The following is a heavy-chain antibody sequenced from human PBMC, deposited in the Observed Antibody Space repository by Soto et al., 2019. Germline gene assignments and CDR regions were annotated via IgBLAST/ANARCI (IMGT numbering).Heavy chain of an antibody. CDR2: IYYSGST. CDR3: ARHSDCSGGSCYSEYFAGGNWFDP. CDR1: GGSISSCRYY. Sequence: QLQLQESGPGLVKPSETLSLTCTVSGGSISSCRYYWGWIRQPQGKGLEWIGSIYYSGSTYSNPSLKRRVTIPVDTSKNQFALRLSSVTAADTAVYYCARHSDCSGGSCYSEYFAGGNWFDPWGQGTLVTVSS. D-gene: IGHD2-15*01. J-gene: IGHJ5*02. V-gene: IGHV4-39*01.